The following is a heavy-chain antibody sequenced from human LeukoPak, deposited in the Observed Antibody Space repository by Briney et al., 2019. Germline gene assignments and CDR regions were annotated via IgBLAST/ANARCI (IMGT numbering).Heavy chain of an antibody. CDR2: IYYTGNT. J-gene: IGHJ4*02. CDR1: GVSISSSYSY. D-gene: IGHD3-22*01. V-gene: IGHV4-39*01. Sequence: WETLSLTCTVSGVSISSSYSYWGWIRQPPGMGLEWIGSIYYTGNTYYNASLKSQVSISIDTSKNQFSLKLSSVTAADTAVYYCARTYYYDRAAYYWGQGTLVTVSS. CDR3: ARTYYYDRAAYY.